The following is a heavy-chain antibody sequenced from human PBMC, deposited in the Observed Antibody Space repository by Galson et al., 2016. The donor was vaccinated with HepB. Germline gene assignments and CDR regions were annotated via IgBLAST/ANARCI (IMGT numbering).Heavy chain of an antibody. CDR1: GDSISSDTW. Sequence: SETLSLTCAVSGDSISSDTWWSWVRQSPGKGLEWIGEIYHSGNTKYNPSLKSRVIISVDKSKNQFSLKLNFMTAADTAVYYCARGELALGFDYWGQGALVTVSS. CDR2: IYHSGNT. V-gene: IGHV4-4*02. J-gene: IGHJ4*02. CDR3: ARGELALGFDY. D-gene: IGHD3-10*01.